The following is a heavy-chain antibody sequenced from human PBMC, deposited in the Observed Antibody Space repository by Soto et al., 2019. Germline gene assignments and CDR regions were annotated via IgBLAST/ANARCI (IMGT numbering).Heavy chain of an antibody. CDR2: LNPSGGST. J-gene: IGHJ4*02. CDR3: ARDPGVNSFEGRGFSFHFDY. V-gene: IGHV1-46*01. Sequence: ASVKVSCKPSGYTFTRYYMHWVRQAPGQGLEWMGILNPSGGSTSYAQKFQDRVTMTGDTSTGTVYMELSSLRSEDTAVFFCARDPGVNSFEGRGFSFHFDYLGQGTLVTVSS. D-gene: IGHD2-21*01. CDR1: GYTFTRYY.